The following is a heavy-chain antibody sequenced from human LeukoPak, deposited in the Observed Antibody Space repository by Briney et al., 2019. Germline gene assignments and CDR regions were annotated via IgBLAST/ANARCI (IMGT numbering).Heavy chain of an antibody. Sequence: GGSLRLSCAASGLTFSSYGMNWVRQAPGKGLEWVGRIKGKTDGGTTDYAAPVKGRFTISRDDSKNTLYLQMNSLKTGDTAVYYCTTERGYCSGGSCYSAPNDYWGQGTLVTVSS. V-gene: IGHV3-15*01. CDR2: IKGKTDGGTT. CDR1: GLTFSSYG. CDR3: TTERGYCSGGSCYSAPNDY. J-gene: IGHJ4*02. D-gene: IGHD2-15*01.